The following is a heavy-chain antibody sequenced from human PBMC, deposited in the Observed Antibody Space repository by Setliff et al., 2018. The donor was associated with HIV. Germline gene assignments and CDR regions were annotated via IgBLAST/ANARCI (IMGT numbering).Heavy chain of an antibody. J-gene: IGHJ3*01. Sequence: GGSLRLSCSASGFTFRSYWMTWVRQPPGKGLEWVANIKQDGNEEDYLDSVKGRFTISRDNAKNSLYLQMNSLRAEDSAVYYCVKSQSQWLRFDVFDLWGQGTMVTVS. V-gene: IGHV3-7*05. CDR2: IKQDGNEE. CDR3: VKSQSQWLRFDVFDL. CDR1: GFTFRSYW. D-gene: IGHD5-12*01.